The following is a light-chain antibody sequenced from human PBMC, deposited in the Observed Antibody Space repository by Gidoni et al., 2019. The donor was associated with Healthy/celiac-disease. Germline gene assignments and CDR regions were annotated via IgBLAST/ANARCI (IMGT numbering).Light chain of an antibody. CDR3: SSYTSSSTRVV. J-gene: IGLJ2*01. Sequence: QSALTQPPSVSGSPGQPITISCTGTSSDVGGYNYVSWYQQHPGKAPKLMIYEVSNRPSGVSNRFSGSKSGNTASLTISGLQAEDEADYYCSSYTSSSTRVVFGGGTKLTVL. CDR2: EVS. CDR1: SSDVGGYNY. V-gene: IGLV2-14*01.